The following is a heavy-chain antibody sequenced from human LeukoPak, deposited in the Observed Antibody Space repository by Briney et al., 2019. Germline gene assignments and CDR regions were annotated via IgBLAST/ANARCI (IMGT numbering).Heavy chain of an antibody. V-gene: IGHV3-23*01. CDR2: IRPIGTNT. CDR1: GFTFSSYA. Sequence: GGSLRLSCAASGFTFSSYAMSWVRQAPGKGLEYISVIRPIGTNTYYASSVKGRFTISRDDSRTTVYLQMSSLRAEDTAIYYCAKLAFYETSAPLRDIDFWGQGTLVTVSS. D-gene: IGHD1-14*01. J-gene: IGHJ4*02. CDR3: AKLAFYETSAPLRDIDF.